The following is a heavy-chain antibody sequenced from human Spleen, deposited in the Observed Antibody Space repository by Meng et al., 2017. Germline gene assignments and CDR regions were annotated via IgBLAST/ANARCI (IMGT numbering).Heavy chain of an antibody. CDR3: ARDEDISAAGKLFGDY. CDR1: VYNFPDYY. J-gene: IGHJ4*02. D-gene: IGHD6-25*01. V-gene: IGHV1-2*06. Sequence: QWQHVQSGAEVKKPGDAVKVSCKPSVYNFPDYYIHWMRRAPGQGLEWMGRINPKNGDTHYAQKFQARVTMTGDTSISTAYMELSGLRSDDTAMYYCARDEDISAAGKLFGDYWGQGTLVTVSS. CDR2: INPKNGDT.